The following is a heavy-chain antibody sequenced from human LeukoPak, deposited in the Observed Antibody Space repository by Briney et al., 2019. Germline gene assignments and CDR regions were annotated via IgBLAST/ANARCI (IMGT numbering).Heavy chain of an antibody. V-gene: IGHV4-34*01. D-gene: IGHD3-22*01. CDR1: GGSFSGYY. Sequence: PSETLSLTCAVYGGSFSGYYWSWIRQPPGKGLEWIGEINHSGSTNYNPSLKSRVTISVGTSKNQFSLKLSSVTAADMAVYYCARPARRRIVVVKDYYYMDVWGKGTTVTVSS. CDR3: ARPARRRIVVVKDYYYMDV. CDR2: INHSGST. J-gene: IGHJ6*03.